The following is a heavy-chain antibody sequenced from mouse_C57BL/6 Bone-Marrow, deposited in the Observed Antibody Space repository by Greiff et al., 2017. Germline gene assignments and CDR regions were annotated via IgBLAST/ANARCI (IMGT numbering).Heavy chain of an antibody. CDR2: IDPSDSST. V-gene: IGHV1-69*01. CDR3: ARSKDY. Sequence: QVQLKQPGAELVMPGASVKLSCKASGYTFTSYWMHWVKQRPGQGLEWIGEIDPSDSSTNYNQQFKGKSTLTVDKSSSTAYMQLRSLTSEDSAVYYFARSKDYWGQGTTLTVSS. CDR1: GYTFTSYW. D-gene: IGHD1-3*01. J-gene: IGHJ2*01.